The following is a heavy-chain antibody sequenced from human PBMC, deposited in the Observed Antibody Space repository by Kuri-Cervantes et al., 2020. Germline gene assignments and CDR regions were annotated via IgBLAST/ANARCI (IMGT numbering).Heavy chain of an antibody. D-gene: IGHD1-1*01. CDR2: MNPNSGNT. CDR1: GYTFTSYD. J-gene: IGHJ4*02. V-gene: IGHV1-8*02. Sequence: ASVKVSCKASGYTFTSYDINWVRQATGQGLEWMGWMNPNSGNTGYAQKFQGRVIMTRNTSITTAYMELSTLRSEDTAVYYCARGEVSGTSDYWGQGTLVTVSS. CDR3: ARGEVSGTSDY.